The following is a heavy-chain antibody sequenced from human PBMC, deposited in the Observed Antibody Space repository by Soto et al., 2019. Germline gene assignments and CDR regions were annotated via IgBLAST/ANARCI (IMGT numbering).Heavy chain of an antibody. CDR2: IYYSGST. CDR1: GGSISSSSYY. CDR3: ARGGRGGYYLPSTY. J-gene: IGHJ4*02. D-gene: IGHD3-22*01. Sequence: SETLSLTCTVSGGSISSSSYYWGWIRQPPGKGLEWIGSIYYSGSTYYNPSLKSRVTISVDTSKNQFSLKLSSVTAADTAVYYCARGGRGGYYLPSTYWGQGTLVTVSS. V-gene: IGHV4-39*01.